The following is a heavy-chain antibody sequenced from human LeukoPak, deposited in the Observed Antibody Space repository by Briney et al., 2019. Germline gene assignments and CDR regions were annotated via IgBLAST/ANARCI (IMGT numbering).Heavy chain of an antibody. D-gene: IGHD3/OR15-3a*01. CDR1: GGSFSGYY. CDR2: INHSGST. CDR3: ARVWAGYLLNWFDP. J-gene: IGHJ5*02. V-gene: IGHV4-34*01. Sequence: PSETLSLTWAVYGGSFSGYYWSWIRQPPGKGLEWIGEINHSGSTNYNPSLKSRVTISVDTSKNQFSLKLSSVTAADTAVYYCARVWAGYLLNWFDPWGQGTLVTVSS.